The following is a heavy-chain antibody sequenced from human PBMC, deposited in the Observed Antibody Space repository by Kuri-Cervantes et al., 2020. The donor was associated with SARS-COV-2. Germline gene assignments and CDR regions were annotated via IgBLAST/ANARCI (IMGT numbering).Heavy chain of an antibody. J-gene: IGHJ4*02. V-gene: IGHV7-4-1*02. CDR1: GYTFTSYA. Sequence: ASVKVSCKASGYTFTSYAMNWARQAPGQGLEWMGWINTNTGNPTYAQGFTGRFVFSLDTSVSTTYLQISSLKAEDTAVYFCVRGFKAVPTFRRGDCWGQGTLVTVSS. CDR2: INTNTGNP. D-gene: IGHD6-19*01. CDR3: VRGFKAVPTFRRGDC.